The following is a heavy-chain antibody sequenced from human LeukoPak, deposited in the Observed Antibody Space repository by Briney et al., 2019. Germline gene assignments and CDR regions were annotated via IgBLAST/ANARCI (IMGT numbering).Heavy chain of an antibody. CDR1: GFTFSSYA. J-gene: IGHJ4*02. D-gene: IGHD6-19*01. CDR3: ANLAVAGTLDY. Sequence: GGSLRLSCAASGFTFSSYAMSWARQAPGKGLEWVSAISGSGGSTYYADSVKGRFTISRDNSKNTPYLQMNSLRAEDTAVYYCANLAVAGTLDYWGQGTLVTVSS. CDR2: ISGSGGST. V-gene: IGHV3-23*01.